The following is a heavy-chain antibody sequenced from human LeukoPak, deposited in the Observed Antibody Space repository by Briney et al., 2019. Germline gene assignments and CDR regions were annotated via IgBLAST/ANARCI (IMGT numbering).Heavy chain of an antibody. CDR3: ARFRAVIDYLIDY. D-gene: IGHD3-10*01. V-gene: IGHV1-2*02. Sequence: ASVKVSCKASGYTFTGYYIHWVRQAPGQGLEWMGWINPNSGGTNYAQKFQGRVTMTRDTSISTAYMELSRLRSDDTAVYYCARFRAVIDYLIDYWGQGTLVTVSS. CDR2: INPNSGGT. J-gene: IGHJ4*02. CDR1: GYTFTGYY.